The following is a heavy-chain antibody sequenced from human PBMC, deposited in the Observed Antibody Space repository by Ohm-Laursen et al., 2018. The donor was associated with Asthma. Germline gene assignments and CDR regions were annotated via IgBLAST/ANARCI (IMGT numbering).Heavy chain of an antibody. CDR2: ISGSGGST. D-gene: IGHD3-10*01. CDR1: GFTFNKSW. Sequence: SLRLSCAASGFTFNKSWMSWVRQAPGKGLEWVSAISGSGGSTYYADSVKGRFTISRDSSKNTLYLQMNSLRAEDTAVYYCAKEDYYASGSYSDWGQGTLVTVSS. V-gene: IGHV3-23*01. J-gene: IGHJ4*02. CDR3: AKEDYYASGSYSD.